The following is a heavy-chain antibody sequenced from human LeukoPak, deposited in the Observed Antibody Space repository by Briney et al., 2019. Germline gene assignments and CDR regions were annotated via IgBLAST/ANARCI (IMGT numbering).Heavy chain of an antibody. CDR1: GGSISSSSYY. J-gene: IGHJ6*03. V-gene: IGHV4-39*07. Sequence: PSETLSLTCTVSGGSISSSSYYWGWIRQPPGKGLEWIGSIYYSGSTYYNPSLKSRVTISVDTSKNQFSLKLSSVTAADTAVYYCARARRLLLRGGSYYYYYMDVWGKGTTVTVSS. CDR3: ARARRLLLRGGSYYYYYMDV. D-gene: IGHD2-15*01. CDR2: IYYSGST.